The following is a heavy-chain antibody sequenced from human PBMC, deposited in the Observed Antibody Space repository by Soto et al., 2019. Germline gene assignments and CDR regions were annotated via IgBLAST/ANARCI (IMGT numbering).Heavy chain of an antibody. V-gene: IGHV4-59*01. J-gene: IGHJ4*02. CDR3: AIYNSYAIDY. D-gene: IGHD2-8*01. CDR1: GTSISSYY. CDR2: IHYSGTT. Sequence: VQLQESGPGLVKPSETLSLTCTVSGTSISSYYWIWIRQPPGKGLEWIANIHYSGTTNYNPSLASRVTLSVDTSKNQYSLKMTSVTAADRAMYFCAIYNSYAIDYWGRGTLVTVSS.